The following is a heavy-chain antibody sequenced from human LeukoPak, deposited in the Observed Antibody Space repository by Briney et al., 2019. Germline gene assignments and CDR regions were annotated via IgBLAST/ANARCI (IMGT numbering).Heavy chain of an antibody. CDR3: ALTKNYYDSSGYYMDY. CDR2: IYHSGST. J-gene: IGHJ4*02. D-gene: IGHD3-22*01. Sequence: SETLSLTCTVSGGTISSYYWSWIRQPPGKGLEWIGYIYHSGSTNYNPSLKSRVTISVDTSKNQFSLKLSSVTAADTAVYYCALTKNYYDSSGYYMDYWGQGTLVTVSS. V-gene: IGHV4-59*08. CDR1: GGTISSYY.